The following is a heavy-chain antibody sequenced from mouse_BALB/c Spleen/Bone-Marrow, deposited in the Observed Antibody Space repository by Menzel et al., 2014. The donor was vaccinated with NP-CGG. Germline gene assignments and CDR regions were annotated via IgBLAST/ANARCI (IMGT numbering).Heavy chain of an antibody. D-gene: IGHD2-14*01. CDR3: ARGYRDY. V-gene: IGHV1-26*01. CDR1: GYTFTNYY. CDR2: INPNNGDT. Sequence: EVQLQQSGPELVKPWASVKLSCKSSGYTFTNYYMKWMKLRHGKSLEWIGDINPNNGDTFYNQKFEGKATFTLDKPSSTADVQPNIRTSEDSAVYYCARGYRDYWGQGTSLPVSS. J-gene: IGHJ2*02.